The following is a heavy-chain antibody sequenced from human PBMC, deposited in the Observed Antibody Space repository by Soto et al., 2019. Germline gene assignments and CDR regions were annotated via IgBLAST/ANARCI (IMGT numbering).Heavy chain of an antibody. V-gene: IGHV6-1*01. Sequence: SHTLSLTCTISGSNVSSISAAWNWIRQSPSRGLEWLGRTYYRSKWYNDYAVSVKSRITINPDTSKNQFSLQLNSVTPEDTAVYYCARDKLVRIQLWLSHYYYGMDVWGQGTTVTVSS. CDR3: ARDKLVRIQLWLSHYYYGMDV. CDR1: GSNVSSISAA. J-gene: IGHJ6*02. CDR2: TYYRSKWYN. D-gene: IGHD5-18*01.